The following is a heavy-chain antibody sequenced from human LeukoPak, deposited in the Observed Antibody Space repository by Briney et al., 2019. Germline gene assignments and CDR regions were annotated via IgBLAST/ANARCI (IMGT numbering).Heavy chain of an antibody. V-gene: IGHV4-59*01. Sequence: SETLSLTCTVSGGSISSYYWSWIKQPPGKGLEWIGYIYYSGSTNYNPSLKSRVTTSVDTSQNQFSMKLSSVTAADTAVYYCARSHSGTYPSVDYWGQGTLVTVSS. D-gene: IGHD1-26*01. J-gene: IGHJ4*02. CDR2: IYYSGST. CDR3: ARSHSGTYPSVDY. CDR1: GGSISSYY.